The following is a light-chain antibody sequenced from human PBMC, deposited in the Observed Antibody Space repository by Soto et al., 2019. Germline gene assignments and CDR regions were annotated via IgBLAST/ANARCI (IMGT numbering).Light chain of an antibody. CDR3: QSSDSSLSVYYV. J-gene: IGLJ6*01. Sequence: QLVLTQPPSVSGAPGQRVTISCTGSSSNIGAGYDVHWYQQLPGTAPKLLIYGNSNRPSGVPDRFSGSKSGTSASLAITGLQAEDEADYYCQSSDSSLSVYYVFGTGTQLTVL. CDR1: SSNIGAGYD. V-gene: IGLV1-40*01. CDR2: GNS.